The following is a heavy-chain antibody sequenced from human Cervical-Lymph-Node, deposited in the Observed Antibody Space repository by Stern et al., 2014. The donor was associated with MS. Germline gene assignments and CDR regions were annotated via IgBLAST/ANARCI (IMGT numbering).Heavy chain of an antibody. CDR1: GFTFISSA. CDR3: AARKVRFLES. J-gene: IGHJ5*02. CDR2: IVIGSGNT. V-gene: IGHV1-58*01. D-gene: IGHD3-3*01. Sequence: QLVQSGPEVKKPGTSVEVSCKASGFTFISSAVHWVRQARGQRLEWIGYIVIGSGNTYCAQNFQERITITRDRSTSTVYMELNSLTSEDTSVYYCAARKVRFLESWGQGTLVTVSS.